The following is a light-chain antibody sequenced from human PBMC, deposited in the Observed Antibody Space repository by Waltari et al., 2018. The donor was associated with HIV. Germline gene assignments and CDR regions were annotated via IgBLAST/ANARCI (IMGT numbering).Light chain of an antibody. CDR2: GAS. V-gene: IGKV1D-8*01. CDR3: QQYSIFPLT. Sequence: TQSPSLSAPIGDRVTIYCQATEDVSTFVAWYQQKPGTAPKLLIYGASVLQGGVPSRFSGSGSGTDFALTIGCLQSDDLATYFCQQYSIFPLTFGPGT. J-gene: IGKJ2*01. CDR1: EDVSTF.